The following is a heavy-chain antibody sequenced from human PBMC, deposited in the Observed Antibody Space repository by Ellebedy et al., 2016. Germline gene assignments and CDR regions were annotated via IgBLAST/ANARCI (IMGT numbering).Heavy chain of an antibody. CDR2: INHSGST. D-gene: IGHD3-10*01. CDR1: GGSFSGYY. J-gene: IGHJ4*02. V-gene: IGHV4-34*01. CDR3: AREPQGFGETH. Sequence: SETLSLTXAVYGGSFSGYYWSWIRQPPGKGLEWIGEINHSGSTNYNPSLKSRVTISVDTSKNQFSLKLSSVTAADTAVYYCAREPQGFGETHWGQGTLVTVSS.